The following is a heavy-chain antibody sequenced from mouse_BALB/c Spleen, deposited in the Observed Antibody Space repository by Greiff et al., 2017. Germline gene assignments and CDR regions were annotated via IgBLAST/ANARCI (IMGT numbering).Heavy chain of an antibody. Sequence: EVKVEESGGGLVQPGGSMKLSCVASGFTFSNYWMNWVRQSPEKGLEWVAEIRLKSNNYATHYAESVKGRFTISRDDSKSSVYLQMNNLRAEDTGIYYCTRSYGIDYWGQGTSVTVSS. CDR1: GFTFSNYW. CDR2: IRLKSNNYAT. CDR3: TRSYGIDY. J-gene: IGHJ4*01. D-gene: IGHD1-2*01. V-gene: IGHV6-6*02.